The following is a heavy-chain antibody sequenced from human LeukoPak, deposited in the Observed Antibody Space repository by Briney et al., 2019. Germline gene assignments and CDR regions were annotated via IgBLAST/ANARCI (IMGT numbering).Heavy chain of an antibody. J-gene: IGHJ4*02. Sequence: ASVKVSCKASGYTFTSYGISWVRQVPGQGLEWMGWISAYNGNTNYAQKLQGRVTMTTDTSTSTAYMELRSLRSDDTAVYYCARVQDTYYYDSSGYYPLDYWGQGTLVTVSS. D-gene: IGHD3-22*01. CDR1: GYTFTSYG. V-gene: IGHV1-18*01. CDR2: ISAYNGNT. CDR3: ARVQDTYYYDSSGYYPLDY.